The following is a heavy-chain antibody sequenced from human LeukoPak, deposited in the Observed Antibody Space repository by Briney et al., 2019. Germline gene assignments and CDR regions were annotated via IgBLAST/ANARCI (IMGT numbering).Heavy chain of an antibody. D-gene: IGHD3-10*01. J-gene: IGHJ4*02. CDR3: CGDYGSGSCRFDY. CDR1: GASISSATYS. V-gene: IGHV4-30-2*01. CDR2: IYHTGST. Sequence: PSQTLSLTCAVSGASISSATYSWSWIRQPPGRGLEWIGYIYHTGSTTYNPSLKSRVTISLDRSKNQFSLAVNSVTAADTAVYYCCGDYGSGSCRFDYWGPGTLVTVSS.